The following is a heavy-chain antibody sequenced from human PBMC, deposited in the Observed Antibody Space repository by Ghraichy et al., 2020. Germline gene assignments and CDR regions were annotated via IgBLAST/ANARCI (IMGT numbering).Heavy chain of an antibody. Sequence: SQTLSLTCAVYGGSFSGYYWSWIRQPPGKGLEWIGEINHSGSTNYNPSLKSRVTISVDTSKNQFSLKLSSVTAADTAVYYCARGKYYDSSGYYDHRYIRRPYYFDYWGQGTLVTVSS. J-gene: IGHJ4*02. V-gene: IGHV4-34*01. D-gene: IGHD3-22*01. CDR1: GGSFSGYY. CDR2: INHSGST. CDR3: ARGKYYDSSGYYDHRYIRRPYYFDY.